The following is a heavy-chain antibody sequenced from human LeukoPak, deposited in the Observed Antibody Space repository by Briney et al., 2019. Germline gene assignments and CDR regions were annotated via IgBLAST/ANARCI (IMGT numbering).Heavy chain of an antibody. CDR3: AKNGVWSGYYPYYYYYYMDV. Sequence: PGRSLRLSCAASGFTFSSYGMHWVRQAPGKGLEWVAVIWYDGSNKYYADSVKGRFTISRDNSKNTLYLQMNSLRAEDTAVYYCAKNGVWSGYYPYYYYYYMDVRGKGTTVTVSS. J-gene: IGHJ6*03. V-gene: IGHV3-33*06. D-gene: IGHD3-3*01. CDR2: IWYDGSNK. CDR1: GFTFSSYG.